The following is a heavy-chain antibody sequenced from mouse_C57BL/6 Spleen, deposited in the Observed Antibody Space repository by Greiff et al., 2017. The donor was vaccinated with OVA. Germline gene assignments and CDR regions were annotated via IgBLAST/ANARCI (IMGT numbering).Heavy chain of an antibody. J-gene: IGHJ4*01. D-gene: IGHD1-1*01. CDR2: INYDGSST. CDR1: GFTFSDYY. V-gene: IGHV5-16*01. Sequence: EVKVVESEGGLVQPGSSMKLSCTASGFTFSDYYMAWVRQVPEKGLEWVANINYDGSSTYYLDSLKSRFIISRDNAKNILYLQMSSLKSEDTATYYCARDGGSSYHYAMDYGGQGTSVTVSS. CDR3: ARDGGSSYHYAMDY.